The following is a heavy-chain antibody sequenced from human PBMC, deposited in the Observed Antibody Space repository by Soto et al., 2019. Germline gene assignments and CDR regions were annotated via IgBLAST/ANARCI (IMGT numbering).Heavy chain of an antibody. V-gene: IGHV3-23*01. CDR2: ISGSGGST. CDR3: AKDPLKLELERAADY. J-gene: IGHJ4*02. CDR1: GGPCIDLA. Sequence: WRPLLLSWSVSGGPCIDLAVSWIRQAQGKGLEWVSAISGSGGSTYYADSVKGRFTISRDNSKNTLYLQMNSLRAEDTAVYYCAKDPLKLELERAADYWGQGTPVTVSS. D-gene: IGHD1-7*01.